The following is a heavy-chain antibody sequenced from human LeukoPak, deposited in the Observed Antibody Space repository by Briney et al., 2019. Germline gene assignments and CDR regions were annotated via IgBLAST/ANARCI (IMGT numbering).Heavy chain of an antibody. CDR1: GFTFSSYA. D-gene: IGHD6-6*01. CDR3: AKAGRGYSSSLYYYYYYMDV. Sequence: GGSLRLSCAASGFTFSSYAMSWVRQAPGKGLEWVSAISGSGGSTYYADSVKGRFTISRDNSKNTLYLQMNSLRAEDTAVYYCAKAGRGYSSSLYYYYYYMDVWGKGTTVTVSS. V-gene: IGHV3-23*01. CDR2: ISGSGGST. J-gene: IGHJ6*03.